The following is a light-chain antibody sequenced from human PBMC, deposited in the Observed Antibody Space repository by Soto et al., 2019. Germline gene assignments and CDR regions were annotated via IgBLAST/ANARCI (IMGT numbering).Light chain of an antibody. Sequence: QSVLTQPPSASGTPGQRVTISCSGSSSNIGRNTVNWYQQLPGTAPKLLIYSNNQPPSGVPDRFSGSKSGTSASLAISGLQSEDEADYYCAAWDDSLNGVVFGGGTKLTVL. CDR2: SNN. J-gene: IGLJ2*01. CDR1: SSNIGRNT. CDR3: AAWDDSLNGVV. V-gene: IGLV1-44*01.